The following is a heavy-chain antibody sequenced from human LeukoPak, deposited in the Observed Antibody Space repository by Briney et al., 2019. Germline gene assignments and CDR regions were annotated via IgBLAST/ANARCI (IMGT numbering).Heavy chain of an antibody. CDR1: GGSISSGIYY. CDR2: IYSSGST. Sequence: SETLSLTCTVSGGSISSGIYYWGWIRQPPGKGLEWIGSIYSSGSTYYNPSLKSRVSISVDTSKNQFSLKLSSVTAADTAVYYCARGTGYCSGGSCPYSSWGQGTLVTVSS. D-gene: IGHD2-15*01. V-gene: IGHV4-39*01. CDR3: ARGTGYCSGGSCPYSS. J-gene: IGHJ4*02.